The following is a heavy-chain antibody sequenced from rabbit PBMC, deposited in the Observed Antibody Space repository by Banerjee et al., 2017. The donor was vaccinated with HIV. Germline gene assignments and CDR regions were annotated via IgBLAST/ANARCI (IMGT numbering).Heavy chain of an antibody. CDR2: IYAGSSGSA. CDR3: ARGALYGGAGLHL. D-gene: IGHD2-1*01. Sequence: LEESGGGLVKPEGSLTLTCKASGFDFSSNAICWVRQAPGKGLEWIGTIYAGSSGSAYYASWVNGRFTISKTSSTTVTLQMTSLTAADTATYFCARGALYGGAGLHLWGQGTLVTVS. J-gene: IGHJ3*01. CDR1: GFDFSSNA. V-gene: IGHV1S45*01.